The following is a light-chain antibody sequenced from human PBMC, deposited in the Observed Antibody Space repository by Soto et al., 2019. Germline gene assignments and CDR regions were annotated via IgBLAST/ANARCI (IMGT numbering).Light chain of an antibody. J-gene: IGLJ1*01. CDR3: SSYTSSSTRLYV. Sequence: QSVVTHLASVSGAPGQSITISCTGTSSYVGGYTYVSWYQQHPGKAPKLMIYEVSNRPSGVSNRFSGSKYGNTASLTISGLQAEDEDDYYCSSYTSSSTRLYVFGTGTKVTVL. V-gene: IGLV2-14*01. CDR1: SSYVGGYTY. CDR2: EVS.